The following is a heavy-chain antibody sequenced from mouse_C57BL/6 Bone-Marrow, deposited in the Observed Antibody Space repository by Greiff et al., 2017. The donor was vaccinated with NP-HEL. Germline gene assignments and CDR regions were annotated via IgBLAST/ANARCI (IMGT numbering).Heavy chain of an antibody. CDR2: ISSGGSYT. CDR1: GFTFSSYG. Sequence: EVKLVESGGDLVKPGGSLKLSCAASGFTFSSYGMSWVRQTPDKRLEWVATISSGGSYTYYPDSVKGRFTLSRDNAKNTLYLQMSSLKSEDTAMYYCAREAQATPLDYWGQGTSVTVSS. J-gene: IGHJ4*01. V-gene: IGHV5-6*02. CDR3: AREAQATPLDY. D-gene: IGHD3-2*02.